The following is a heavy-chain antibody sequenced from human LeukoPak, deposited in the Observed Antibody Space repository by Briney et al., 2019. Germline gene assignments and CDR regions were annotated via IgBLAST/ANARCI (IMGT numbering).Heavy chain of an antibody. V-gene: IGHV3-7*01. CDR3: ARGGFWEPPDY. D-gene: IGHD1-26*01. CDR2: INPPGSEK. Sequence: PGGSLRLSCAASGFTVSSNYMSWVRQAPGKGLQWVANINPPGSEKYFVDSVKGRFTISRDNAKNPLFLQLSSLGVEDTAVYYCARGGFWEPPDYWGQGTLVTVSS. CDR1: GFTVSSNY. J-gene: IGHJ4*02.